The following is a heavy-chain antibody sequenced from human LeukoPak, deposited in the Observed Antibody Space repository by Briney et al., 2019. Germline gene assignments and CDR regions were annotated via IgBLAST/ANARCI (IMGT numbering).Heavy chain of an antibody. Sequence: ASAKVSCKASGYTFTGYYMHWVRQAPGQGLEWMGWINPNSGGTNYAQKFQGRVTMTRDTSISTAYMELSRLRSDGTAVYYCARDIVVVPAAHHYYYYYMDVWGKGTTVTVSS. V-gene: IGHV1-2*02. J-gene: IGHJ6*03. CDR2: INPNSGGT. CDR3: ARDIVVVPAAHHYYYYYMDV. CDR1: GYTFTGYY. D-gene: IGHD2-2*01.